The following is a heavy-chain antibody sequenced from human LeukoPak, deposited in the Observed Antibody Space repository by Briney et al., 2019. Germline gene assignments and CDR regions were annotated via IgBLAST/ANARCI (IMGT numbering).Heavy chain of an antibody. CDR1: GDSISSGNYY. CDR3: ARGPYKYDGSGAFDI. J-gene: IGHJ3*02. CDR2: IYTSGST. V-gene: IGHV4-61*02. D-gene: IGHD3-22*01. Sequence: SETLSLTCTVSGDSISSGNYYWSWIRQPAGKGLEGIGRIYTSGSTNYNPSLKSRVTISVDTSKNQFSLKLTSVTAADTAVYYCARGPYKYDGSGAFDIWGQGTMVTVSS.